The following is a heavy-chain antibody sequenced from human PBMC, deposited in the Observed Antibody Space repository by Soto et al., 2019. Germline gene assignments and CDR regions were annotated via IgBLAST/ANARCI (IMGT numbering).Heavy chain of an antibody. CDR2: INSDGSST. Sequence: GGSLRLSCAASGFTFSSYWMHWVRQAPGKGLVWVSRINSDGSSTSYADSVKGRFTISRDNAKNTLYLQMSSLRAEDTAVYYCARAAARFYGMDVWGQGTTVTVSS. J-gene: IGHJ6*02. CDR1: GFTFSSYW. D-gene: IGHD6-6*01. V-gene: IGHV3-74*01. CDR3: ARAAARFYGMDV.